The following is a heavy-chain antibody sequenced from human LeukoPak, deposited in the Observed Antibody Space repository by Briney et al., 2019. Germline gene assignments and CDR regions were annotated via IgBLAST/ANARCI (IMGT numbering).Heavy chain of an antibody. D-gene: IGHD2-8*01. J-gene: IGHJ4*02. CDR2: IYHSGST. CDR3: AREIYCTNGVCPYYFDY. V-gene: IGHV4-4*02. CDR1: GGSISSSNW. Sequence: SGTLSLTCAVSGGSISSSNWWSWVRQPPGKGLEWIGEIYHSGSTNYNPSLKSRVTISVDKSKNQFSLKLSSVTAADTAVYYCAREIYCTNGVCPYYFDYWGQGTLVTVSS.